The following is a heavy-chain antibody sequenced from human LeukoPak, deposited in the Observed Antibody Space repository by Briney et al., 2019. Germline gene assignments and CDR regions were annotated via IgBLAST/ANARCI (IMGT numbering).Heavy chain of an antibody. D-gene: IGHD3-10*01. CDR1: GGSISSSSYY. Sequence: PSETLSLTCTVSGGSISSSSYYWGWIRQPPGKGLEWIGSIYYSGSTYYNPSLKSRVTISVDTSKNQFSLKLSSVTAADTAVYYCAREFPSRGFDYWGQGTLVTVSS. CDR2: IYYSGST. J-gene: IGHJ4*02. V-gene: IGHV4-39*02. CDR3: AREFPSRGFDY.